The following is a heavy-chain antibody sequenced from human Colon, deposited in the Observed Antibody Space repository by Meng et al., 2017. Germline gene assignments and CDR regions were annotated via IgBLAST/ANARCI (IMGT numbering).Heavy chain of an antibody. J-gene: IGHJ4*02. CDR1: GFTFSSYE. V-gene: IGHV3-48*03. CDR3: ARGEEQWLGGWGFDY. Sequence: GESLKISCAASGFTFSSYEMNWVRQAPGKGLEWVSYISSSGSTIYYADSVKGRFTISRDNAKNSLYLQMNSLRAEDTAVYYCARGEEQWLGGWGFDYWGQGTLVTRLL. D-gene: IGHD6-19*01. CDR2: ISSSGSTI.